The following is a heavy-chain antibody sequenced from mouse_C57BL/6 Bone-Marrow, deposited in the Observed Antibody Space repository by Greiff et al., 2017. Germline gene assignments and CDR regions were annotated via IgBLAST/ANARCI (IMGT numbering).Heavy chain of an antibody. Sequence: VQLQQSGAVLVRPVDSVKLSCTASGFHIKDDYIHWVKQRPEQGLEWIGWIDPEIGDIEYASTFQGKATITSDTSSNTAYLQLSSLTSEDTAVYYCSSFDGNYSDFWGQGTPLTVAS. V-gene: IGHV14-4*01. CDR3: SSFDGNYSDF. J-gene: IGHJ2*01. CDR1: GFHIKDDY. D-gene: IGHD2-3*01. CDR2: IDPEIGDI.